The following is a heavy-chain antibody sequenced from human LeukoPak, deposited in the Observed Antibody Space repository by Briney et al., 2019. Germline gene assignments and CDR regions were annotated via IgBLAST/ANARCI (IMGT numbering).Heavy chain of an antibody. CDR3: ARRNGHHYYDSRGFDP. Sequence: ASVEVSCKASGYTFTSYAMNWVRQAPGQGLEWMGWINTNTGNPTYAQGFTGRFVFSLDTSVSTAYLQISSLKAEDTAVYYCARRNGHHYYDSRGFDPWGQGTLVTVSS. J-gene: IGHJ5*02. CDR2: INTNTGNP. V-gene: IGHV7-4-1*02. D-gene: IGHD3-22*01. CDR1: GYTFTSYA.